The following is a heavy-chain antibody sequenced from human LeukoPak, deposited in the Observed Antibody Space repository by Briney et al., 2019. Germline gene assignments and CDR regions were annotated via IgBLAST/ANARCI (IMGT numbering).Heavy chain of an antibody. Sequence: SETLSLTCAVSGYSISSGYYWGWIRQPPGEGLEWIGSIYHSGSTYYNPSLKSRVTMSVDTSKNQFSLKLSSVTAADTAVYYCARGKRDLDILNLWGQGTLVTVSS. J-gene: IGHJ5*02. D-gene: IGHD3-9*01. CDR1: GYSISSGYY. V-gene: IGHV4-38-2*01. CDR2: IYHSGST. CDR3: ARGKRDLDILNL.